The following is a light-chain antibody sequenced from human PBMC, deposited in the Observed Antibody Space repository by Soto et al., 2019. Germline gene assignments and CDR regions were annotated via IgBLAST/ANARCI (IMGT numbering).Light chain of an antibody. Sequence: EIVLTQSPGTLSLSPGDRATLSCRASQSISGNFLAWYQHKPGQSPRLLIYGGSTRVTGIPDRFSGSGSGTDFTLTISRLEPEDFAVYYCQQYGRSTPFIFGPGTKVDIK. V-gene: IGKV3-20*01. CDR3: QQYGRSTPFI. CDR2: GGS. J-gene: IGKJ3*01. CDR1: QSISGNF.